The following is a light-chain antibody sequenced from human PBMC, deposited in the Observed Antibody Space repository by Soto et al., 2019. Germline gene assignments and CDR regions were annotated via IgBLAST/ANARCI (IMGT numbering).Light chain of an antibody. CDR1: SSDVGGYNY. V-gene: IGLV2-14*01. CDR3: SSYTSRSSSTYV. J-gene: IGLJ1*01. CDR2: DVS. Sequence: QSVLTQAASVSGSPGQSITISCTGTSSDVGGYNYVSWYQQHPGKAPKLMIYDVSNRPSGVSNRFSGSKSGNMASLTISGLQAEDEADYYCSSYTSRSSSTYVFGTGTKVTVL.